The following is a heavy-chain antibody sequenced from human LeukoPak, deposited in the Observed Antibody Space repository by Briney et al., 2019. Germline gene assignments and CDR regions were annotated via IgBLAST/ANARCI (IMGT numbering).Heavy chain of an antibody. CDR1: GFTFSSYS. CDR2: IRSTSSTI. V-gene: IGHV3-48*02. D-gene: IGHD5-12*01. CDR3: APLFIVTPIIDY. J-gene: IGHJ4*01. Sequence: GGSLRLSCAASGFTFSSYSMNWVRQAPGKGLEWVSYIRSTSSTIYYADSVKGRFTISRANAKKSLYLQMNSLRDEDTAVYYCAPLFIVTPIIDYWGHGTLVTVSS.